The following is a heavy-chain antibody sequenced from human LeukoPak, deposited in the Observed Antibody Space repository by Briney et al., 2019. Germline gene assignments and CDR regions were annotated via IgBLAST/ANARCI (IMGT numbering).Heavy chain of an antibody. CDR3: ARDSGSYYVPAFDI. J-gene: IGHJ3*02. V-gene: IGHV3-48*01. Sequence: PGGSLRLSCAASGFTFSSYAMSWVRQAPGRGLEWVSYISSSSSTIYYADSVKGRFTISRDNAKNSLYLQMNSLRAEDTAVYYCARDSGSYYVPAFDIWGQGTMVTVSS. CDR2: ISSSSSTI. CDR1: GFTFSSYA. D-gene: IGHD1-26*01.